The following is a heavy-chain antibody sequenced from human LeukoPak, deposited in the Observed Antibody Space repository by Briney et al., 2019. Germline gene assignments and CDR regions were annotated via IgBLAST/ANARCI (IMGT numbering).Heavy chain of an antibody. V-gene: IGHV3-23*01. CDR1: GFTFNSYA. D-gene: IGHD1-26*01. CDR2: ISGSGGST. CDR3: AKDEVGATYVY. Sequence: GGSLRLSCAASGFTFNSYAMSWVRQAPGKGLEWVSAISGSGGSTYYADSVKGRFTISRDNSKNTLYLQMNSLRAEDTAVYYCAKDEVGATYVYWGQGTLVAVSS. J-gene: IGHJ4*02.